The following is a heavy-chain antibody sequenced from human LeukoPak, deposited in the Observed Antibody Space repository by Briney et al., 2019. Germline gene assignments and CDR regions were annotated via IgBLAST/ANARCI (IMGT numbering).Heavy chain of an antibody. CDR1: GYTFTGYY. V-gene: IGHV1-2*06. J-gene: IGHJ4*02. D-gene: IGHD3-3*01. CDR3: ARDPKITIFGVVIPRGMDY. CDR2: INPNSGGT. Sequence: ASVKVSCKASGYTFTGYYMHWVRQAPGQGLEWMGRINPNSGGTNYAQKFQGRVTMTRDTSTSTAYMELRSLRSDDTAVYYCARDPKITIFGVVIPRGMDYWGQGTLVTVSS.